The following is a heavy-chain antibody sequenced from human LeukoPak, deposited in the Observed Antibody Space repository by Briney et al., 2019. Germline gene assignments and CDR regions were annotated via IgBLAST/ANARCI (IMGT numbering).Heavy chain of an antibody. Sequence: QSGGSLRLSCAVSGITLSNYGMSWVRQAPGKGLEWVAGISNSGGSTKYADSVEGRFTISRDNPKNTLFLQMNSLRAEDTAVYFCAKRGVVIRVVLVGFHKEAYYFESWGQGALVTVSS. V-gene: IGHV3-23*01. CDR2: ISNSGGST. CDR3: AKRGVVIRVVLVGFHKEAYYFES. CDR1: GITLSNYG. D-gene: IGHD3/OR15-3a*01. J-gene: IGHJ4*02.